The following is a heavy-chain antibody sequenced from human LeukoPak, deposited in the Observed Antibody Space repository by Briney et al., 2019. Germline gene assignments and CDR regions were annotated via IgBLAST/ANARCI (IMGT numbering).Heavy chain of an antibody. CDR3: AKVHSGSSLIDY. D-gene: IGHD1-26*01. CDR1: GFTVSSNY. Sequence: GGSLRLSCAASGFTVSSNYMSWVRQAPGKGLEWVAFTRHDGSNKYYADSVKGRFTISRDNSKNTLYLQMNSLRAEDTAVYYCAKVHSGSSLIDYWGQGTLVTVSS. CDR2: TRHDGSNK. V-gene: IGHV3-30*02. J-gene: IGHJ4*02.